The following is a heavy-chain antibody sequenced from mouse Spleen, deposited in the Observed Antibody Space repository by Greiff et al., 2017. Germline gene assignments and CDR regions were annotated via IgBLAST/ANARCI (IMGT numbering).Heavy chain of an antibody. CDR3: ARRGGNYALGFDD. D-gene: IGHD2-1*01. CDR2: IFPGDGST. CDR1: GYTFTSYD. Sequence: QVQLQQSGAELVKPGASVKLSCKASGYTFTSYDINWVRQRPEQGLEWIGWIFPGDGSTKYNEKFKGKATLTTDKSSSTAYMQLRRLTSEDSAVDFFARRGGNYALGFDDWGAGTTVTVSS. J-gene: IGHJ1*01. V-gene: IGHV1-85*01.